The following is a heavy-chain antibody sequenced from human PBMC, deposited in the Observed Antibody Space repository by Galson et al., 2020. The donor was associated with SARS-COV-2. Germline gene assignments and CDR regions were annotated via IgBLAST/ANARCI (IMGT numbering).Heavy chain of an antibody. D-gene: IGHD6-19*01. CDR2: ISYDGSNK. J-gene: IGHJ4*02. CDR3: AKVGSSGWSGYFDY. CDR1: GFTFSSYG. V-gene: IGHV3-30*18. Sequence: TGGSLRLSCAASGFTFSSYGMHWVRQAPGKGLEWVAVISYDGSNKYYADSVKGRFTISRDNSKNTLYLQMNSLRAEDTAVYYCAKVGSSGWSGYFDYWGQGTLVTVSS.